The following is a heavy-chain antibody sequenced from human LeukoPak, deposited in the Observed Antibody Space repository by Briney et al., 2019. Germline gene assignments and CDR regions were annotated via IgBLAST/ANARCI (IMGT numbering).Heavy chain of an antibody. CDR1: GGSISSYY. CDR3: ARETSQKGAHYMDV. V-gene: IGHV4-59*01. J-gene: IGHJ6*03. CDR2: IYYSGYT. Sequence: SETLSLTCTVSGGSISSYYWSWIRQPPGKGLKWTGNIYYSGYTTYSPSLRSRVTISVDTSKNQFSLKLSSVTAADTAVYYCARETSQKGAHYMDVWGKGTTITISS. D-gene: IGHD3-16*01.